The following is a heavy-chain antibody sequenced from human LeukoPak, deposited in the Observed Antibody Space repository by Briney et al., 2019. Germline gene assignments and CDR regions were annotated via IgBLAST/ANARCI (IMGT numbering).Heavy chain of an antibody. CDR1: GGSISSYY. J-gene: IGHJ5*02. CDR3: ASLKGPCSGCSHWFDP. Sequence: SETLSLTCTVSGGSISSYYWSWIRQPPGKGLEWIGYIYYSGSTNYNPSLKSRVTISVDTSKNQFSLKLSSVTAADTAVYYCASLKGPCSGCSHWFDPWGQGTLVTVSS. CDR2: IYYSGST. V-gene: IGHV4-59*08. D-gene: IGHD2-15*01.